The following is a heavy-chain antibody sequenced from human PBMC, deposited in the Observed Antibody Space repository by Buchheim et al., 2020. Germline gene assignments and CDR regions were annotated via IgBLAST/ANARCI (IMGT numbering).Heavy chain of an antibody. J-gene: IGHJ6*02. CDR3: ARDQQQRYFGWPAGSEFYYYGMDV. CDR1: GFTFSSYG. Sequence: VQLVESGGGLVKPGGSLRLSCAASGFTFSSYGMHWVRQAPGKGLEWVAVIWYDGSNKYYADSVKGRFTISRDNSKNTLYLQMNSMRAEDTAVYYCARDQQQRYFGWPAGSEFYYYGMDVWGQGTT. V-gene: IGHV3-33*01. CDR2: IWYDGSNK. D-gene: IGHD3-9*01.